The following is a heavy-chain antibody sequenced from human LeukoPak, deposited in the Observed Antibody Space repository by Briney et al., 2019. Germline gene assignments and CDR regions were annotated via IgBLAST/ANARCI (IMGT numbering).Heavy chain of an antibody. CDR1: GFTFSSYS. V-gene: IGHV3-21*01. J-gene: IGHJ4*02. D-gene: IGHD3-22*01. CDR2: ISSSSSYI. Sequence: KPGGSLRLSCAASGFTFSSYSMNWVRQAPGKGLEWVSSISSSSSYIYYADSVKGRFTISRDNAKNSLYLQMNSLRAEDTAVYYCARATNYYYDSSGYPPFDYWGQGTLVTVFS. CDR3: ARATNYYYDSSGYPPFDY.